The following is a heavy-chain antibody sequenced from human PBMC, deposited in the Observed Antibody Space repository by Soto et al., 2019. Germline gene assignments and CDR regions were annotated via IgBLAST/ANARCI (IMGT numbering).Heavy chain of an antibody. Sequence: ASVKVSCKASGDTFTSYGIHWVRHAPGQRLEWMGWINAANGDTKYSPKFQGRVTITRDTSASTAYMELSSLRSEDTAVYYCLRRHVSATGIDWFDPWGQGTLVTVSS. V-gene: IGHV1-3*01. CDR1: GDTFTSYG. CDR3: LRRHVSATGIDWFDP. J-gene: IGHJ5*02. CDR2: INAANGDT. D-gene: IGHD6-13*01.